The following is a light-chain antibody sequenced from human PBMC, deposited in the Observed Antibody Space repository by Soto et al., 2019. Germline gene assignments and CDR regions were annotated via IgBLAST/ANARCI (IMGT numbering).Light chain of an antibody. V-gene: IGKV3-20*01. CDR2: GAS. CDR3: QQYGSSPPYT. Sequence: EIVLTQSPGTLSLSPGERATLSCRASQSVSSSYLAWYQQKPGQAPRLLIYGASSRATGIPDRFSGSGSGTDFTLTISRLKPEDSAVYYCQQYGSSPPYTFGQGTKLEIK. CDR1: QSVSSSY. J-gene: IGKJ2*01.